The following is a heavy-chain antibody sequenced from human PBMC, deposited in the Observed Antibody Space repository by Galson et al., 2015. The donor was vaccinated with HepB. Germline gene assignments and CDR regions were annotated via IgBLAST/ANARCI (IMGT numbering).Heavy chain of an antibody. D-gene: IGHD4-11*01. V-gene: IGHV2-70*11. Sequence: PALVKPTQTLTLTCTFSGFSLSTSGMCVSWICQPLGKALEWLARIDWDDDKYYSTSLKTRLTISKDTSKNQVVLTMTNMDPVDTATYYCARIDNYRWDYWGQGTLVTVSS. CDR2: IDWDDDK. CDR1: GFSLSTSGMC. CDR3: ARIDNYRWDY. J-gene: IGHJ4*02.